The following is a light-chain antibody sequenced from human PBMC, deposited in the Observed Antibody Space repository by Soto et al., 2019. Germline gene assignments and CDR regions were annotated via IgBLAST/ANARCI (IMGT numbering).Light chain of an antibody. J-gene: IGLJ2*01. CDR3: VLYMGSGRL. CDR1: SGSVSTTNY. V-gene: IGLV8-61*01. CDR2: STN. Sequence: QTVVTQEPSFSVSPGGTVTLTFGLSSGSVSTTNYPSWVQQTPGQAPRTLIYSTNIRSSGVPDRFSGSILGNRAALTITGAQADDESDYYCVLYMGSGRLFGGGTKLTVL.